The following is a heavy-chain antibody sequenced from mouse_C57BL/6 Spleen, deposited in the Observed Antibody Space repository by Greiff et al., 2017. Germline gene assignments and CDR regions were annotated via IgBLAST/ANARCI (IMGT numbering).Heavy chain of an antibody. CDR1: GYTFTGYW. V-gene: IGHV1-9*01. D-gene: IGHD1-1*01. Sequence: VKLQESGAELMKPGASVKLSCKATGYTFTGYWIEWVKQRPGHGLEWIGEILPGSGSTNYNEKFKGKATFTADTSSNTAYKQLSSLTTEDSAIYYCARRGSQAWFAYWGQGTLVTVSA. J-gene: IGHJ3*01. CDR3: ARRGSQAWFAY. CDR2: ILPGSGST.